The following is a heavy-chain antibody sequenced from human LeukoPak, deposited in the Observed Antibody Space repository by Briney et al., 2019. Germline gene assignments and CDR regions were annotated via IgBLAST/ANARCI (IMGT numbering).Heavy chain of an antibody. CDR3: ARDRWRWELPPDY. J-gene: IGHJ4*02. CDR1: GFTFSSYS. Sequence: GGSLRLSCAASGFTFSSYSMNWVRQAPGKGLEWVSYISSSSSTIYYADSVKGRFTISRDNAKNSLYLQMNSLRAEGTAVYYCARDRWRWELPPDYWGQGTLVTVSS. D-gene: IGHD1-26*01. CDR2: ISSSSSTI. V-gene: IGHV3-48*04.